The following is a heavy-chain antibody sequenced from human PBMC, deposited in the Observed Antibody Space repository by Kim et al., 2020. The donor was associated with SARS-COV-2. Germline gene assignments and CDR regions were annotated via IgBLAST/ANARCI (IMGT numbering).Heavy chain of an antibody. V-gene: IGHV5-51*01. J-gene: IGHJ4*02. CDR2: IYPGDSDT. CDR1: GYSFTSYW. Sequence: GESLKISCKGSGYSFTSYWIGWVRQMPGKGLEWMGIIYPGDSDTRYSPSFQGQVTISADKSISTAYLQWSSLKASDTAMYYCARRAVGMVRGVIVLTGEFDYWGQGTLVTVSS. CDR3: ARRAVGMVRGVIVLTGEFDY. D-gene: IGHD3-10*01.